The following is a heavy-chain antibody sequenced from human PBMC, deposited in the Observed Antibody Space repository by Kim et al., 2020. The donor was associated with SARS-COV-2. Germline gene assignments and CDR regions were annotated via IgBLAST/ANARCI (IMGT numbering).Heavy chain of an antibody. Sequence: SETLSLTCTVSGGSISSYYWSWIRQPPGKGLEWIGYIYYSGSTNYNPSLKSRVTISVDTSKNQFSLKLSSVTAADTAVYYCAREGFAAFGGYDPIGGMDVWGQGTTVTVSS. CDR2: IYYSGST. CDR1: GGSISSYY. CDR3: AREGFAAFGGYDPIGGMDV. V-gene: IGHV4-59*01. D-gene: IGHD5-12*01. J-gene: IGHJ6*02.